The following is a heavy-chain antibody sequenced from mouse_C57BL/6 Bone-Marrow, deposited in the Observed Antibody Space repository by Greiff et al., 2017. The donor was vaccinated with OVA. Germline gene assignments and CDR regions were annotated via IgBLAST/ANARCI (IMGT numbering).Heavy chain of an antibody. V-gene: IGHV1-78*01. CDR1: GYTFTDHT. D-gene: IGHD1-1*01. J-gene: IGHJ2*01. CDR2: IYPRDGST. CDR3: ARKGLLRPYFDY. Sequence: VQLQQSDAELVKPGASVKISCKVSGYTFTDHTIHWMKQRPEQGLEWIGYIYPRDGSTKYNEKFKGKATLTADKSSSTAYMQLNSLTSEDSAVSICARKGLLRPYFDYWGQGTTLTVSS.